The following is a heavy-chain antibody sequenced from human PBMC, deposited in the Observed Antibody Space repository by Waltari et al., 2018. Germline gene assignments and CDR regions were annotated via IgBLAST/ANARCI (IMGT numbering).Heavy chain of an antibody. CDR2: ISRDGSNK. V-gene: IGHV3-30*03. CDR1: GFTFSDHG. D-gene: IGHD3-10*01. Sequence: QVRLVESGGGVVQPGKSLRLSCTVSGFTFSDHGMHWVRQSPGEGLEWVALISRDGSNKFYGNSVRDRITIARDNSKNMVFLQMSSLGTEDTGVYYCARGRTGGGLDFFDHWGQGTLVTVSS. CDR3: ARGRTGGGLDFFDH. J-gene: IGHJ4*02.